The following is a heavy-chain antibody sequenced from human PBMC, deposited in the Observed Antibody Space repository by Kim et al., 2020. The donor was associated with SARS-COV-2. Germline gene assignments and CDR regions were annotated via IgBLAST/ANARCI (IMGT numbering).Heavy chain of an antibody. CDR1: GYTFTSYG. CDR2: ISAYNGNT. Sequence: ASVKVSCKASGYTFTSYGISWVRQAPGQGLEWMGWISAYNGNTNYAQKLQGRVTMTTDTSTSTAYMELRSLRSDDTAVYYCARDPMIVVVSTGVDAFDIWGQGTMVTVSS. D-gene: IGHD3-22*01. V-gene: IGHV1-18*04. CDR3: ARDPMIVVVSTGVDAFDI. J-gene: IGHJ3*02.